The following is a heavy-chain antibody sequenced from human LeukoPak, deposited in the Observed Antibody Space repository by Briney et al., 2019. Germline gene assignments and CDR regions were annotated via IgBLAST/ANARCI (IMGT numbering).Heavy chain of an antibody. CDR2: ISAYNGNT. J-gene: IGHJ5*02. CDR1: GYTFTSYG. D-gene: IGHD3-3*01. CDR3: ARSSHDFWSGYHNWFDP. Sequence: ASVKVSCKASGYTFTSYGISWLRQAPGQGLEWMGWISAYNGNTNYAQKLQGRVTMTTDTSTSTAYMELRSLRSDDTAVYYCARSSHDFWSGYHNWFDPWGQGTLVTVSS. V-gene: IGHV1-18*01.